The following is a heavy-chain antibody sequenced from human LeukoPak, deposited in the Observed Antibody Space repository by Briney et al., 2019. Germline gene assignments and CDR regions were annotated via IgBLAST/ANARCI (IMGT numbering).Heavy chain of an antibody. D-gene: IGHD2-2*01. CDR1: GFTFSSYE. CDR3: ARVVVVVPAARPDDAFDI. CDR2: ITSSGSTI. V-gene: IGHV3-48*03. Sequence: GGSLRLSCAASGFTFSSYEMNWVRQAPGKGLEWVSHITSSGSTIYYADSVKGRFTISRDNAKNSLYLQMNSLRAEDTAVCYCARVVVVVPAARPDDAFDIWGQGTMVTVSS. J-gene: IGHJ3*02.